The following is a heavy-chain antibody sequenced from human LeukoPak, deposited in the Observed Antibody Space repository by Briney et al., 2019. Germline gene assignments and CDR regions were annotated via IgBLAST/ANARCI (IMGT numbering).Heavy chain of an antibody. D-gene: IGHD6-19*01. V-gene: IGHV1-2*02. CDR1: GYTFTGYY. CDR2: INPNSGGT. Sequence: ASVKVSCKASGYTFTGYYMHWVRQAPGQGLEWMGWINPNSGGTNFVQKFQGRVTMTRDTSINTAYMELRRLRSDDTAVYYCASGYSSGWAGDYWGQGTLVTVSS. CDR3: ASGYSSGWAGDY. J-gene: IGHJ4*02.